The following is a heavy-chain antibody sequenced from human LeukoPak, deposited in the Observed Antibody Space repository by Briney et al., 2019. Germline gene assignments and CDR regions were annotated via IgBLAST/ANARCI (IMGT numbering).Heavy chain of an antibody. Sequence: PSETLSLTCTVSGGSISSSSYYWGWIRQPPGKGLEWIGSIYYSGSTYYNPSLKSRVTISVDTSKNQFSLKLSSVTAADTAVYYCARTDYANAFDIWGQGTMVTVSS. CDR1: GGSISSSSYY. CDR2: IYYSGST. D-gene: IGHD4-17*01. V-gene: IGHV4-39*01. J-gene: IGHJ3*02. CDR3: ARTDYANAFDI.